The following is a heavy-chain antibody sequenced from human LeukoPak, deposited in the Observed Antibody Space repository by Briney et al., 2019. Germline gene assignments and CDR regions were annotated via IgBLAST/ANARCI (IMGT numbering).Heavy chain of an antibody. CDR1: GYPFTDYY. J-gene: IGHJ5*02. V-gene: IGHV1-2*02. CDR3: ARGTPWFDP. Sequence: GASVKVSCKASGYPFTDYYIYWRRQGPGQGPEWMGWINPKTGGTHFAQDFQARVTMTSDTSVSTAYLELSSLKSDDTAVYYCARGTPWFDPWGQGTLVTVSS. CDR2: INPKTGGT.